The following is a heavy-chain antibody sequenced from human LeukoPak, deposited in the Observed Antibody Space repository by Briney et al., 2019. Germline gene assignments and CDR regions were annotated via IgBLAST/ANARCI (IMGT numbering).Heavy chain of an antibody. CDR1: GFTFSRFL. CDR2: ISNDGRTT. J-gene: IGHJ4*02. Sequence: GGSLRLSCAASGFTFSRFLMHWVRQAPGKGLVWVSLISNDGRTTRYADSVKGRFTISRDNAKNTLYLEMNSLRAEDTSVYYCARDLAGSIDYWGQGTLVTVSS. CDR3: ARDLAGSIDY. V-gene: IGHV3-74*01. D-gene: IGHD6-19*01.